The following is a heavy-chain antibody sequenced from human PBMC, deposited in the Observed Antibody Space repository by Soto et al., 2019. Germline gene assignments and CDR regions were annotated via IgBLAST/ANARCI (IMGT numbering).Heavy chain of an antibody. CDR2: ISSSISYI. CDR1: GFTFSSYS. J-gene: IGHJ6*02. CDR3: ASSEGGSSWYVHYYYYGMDV. D-gene: IGHD6-13*01. Sequence: GGSLRLSCAAPGFTFSSYSMNWVRQAPGKGLEWVSSISSSISYIYYADSVKGRFTISRDNAKNSLYLQMSSLRAEDTAVYYCASSEGGSSWYVHYYYYGMDVWGQGTRVTVSS. V-gene: IGHV3-21*01.